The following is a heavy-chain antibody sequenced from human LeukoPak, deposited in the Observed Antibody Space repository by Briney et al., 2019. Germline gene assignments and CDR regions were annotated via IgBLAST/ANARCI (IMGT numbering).Heavy chain of an antibody. Sequence: SETLSLTCTVSGGSISGYYWSWIRQPPGKGLEWIGYIYYSGSTNYNPSLKSRVTISVDTSKNQFSLKLSSVTAADTAVYYCARGSYQLLPNWFDPWGQGTLVTVSS. CDR2: IYYSGST. V-gene: IGHV4-59*01. D-gene: IGHD2-2*01. CDR1: GGSISGYY. CDR3: ARGSYQLLPNWFDP. J-gene: IGHJ5*02.